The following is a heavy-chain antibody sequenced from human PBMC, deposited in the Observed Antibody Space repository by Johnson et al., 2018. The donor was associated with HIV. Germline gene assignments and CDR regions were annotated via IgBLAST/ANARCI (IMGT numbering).Heavy chain of an antibody. Sequence: VQLVESGGGLVQPGGSLRLSCAASGFTFSSYAMTWVRQAPGKGLAWVSGISGGGGGTYYGDPVKGRFTISRDNSRNTRFLQMTSLRAEDTAVYYCAKVPRVVVIPLDAFDIWGQGTMVTVSS. CDR1: GFTFSSYA. J-gene: IGHJ3*02. V-gene: IGHV3-23*04. CDR2: ISGGGGGT. CDR3: AKVPRVVVIPLDAFDI. D-gene: IGHD3-22*01.